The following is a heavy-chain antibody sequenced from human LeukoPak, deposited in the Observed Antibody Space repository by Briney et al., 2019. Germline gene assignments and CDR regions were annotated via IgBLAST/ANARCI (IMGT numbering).Heavy chain of an antibody. V-gene: IGHV1-69*06. CDR2: IIPIFGTA. Sequence: SVRVSCKASGGTFSSYAISWVPQAPGQGLEWMGGIIPIFGTANYAQKFQGRVTITADKSTSTAYMELSSLRSEDTAVYYCASTSYSGYDSYNWFDPWGQGTLVTVSS. CDR3: ASTSYSGYDSYNWFDP. CDR1: GGTFSSYA. J-gene: IGHJ5*02. D-gene: IGHD5-12*01.